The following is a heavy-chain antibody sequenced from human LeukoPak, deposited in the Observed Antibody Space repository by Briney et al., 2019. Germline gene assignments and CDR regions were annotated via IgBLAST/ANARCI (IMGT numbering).Heavy chain of an antibody. V-gene: IGHV3-23*01. D-gene: IGHD2-21*01. CDR2: TYENGGTT. CDR1: GFTFRSHA. CDR3: AKDFRIGYSAHFDY. J-gene: IGHJ4*02. Sequence: GGSLRLSCVGSGFTFRSHAMSWVRQAPEKGLEFVSGTYENGGTTYYADSVKGRFSISRDNSKNTLYLQMDSLRGEDTAVYYCAKDFRIGYSAHFDYWGQGALVTVSS.